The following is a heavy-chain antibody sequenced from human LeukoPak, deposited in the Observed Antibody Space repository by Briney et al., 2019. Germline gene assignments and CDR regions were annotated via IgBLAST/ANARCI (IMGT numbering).Heavy chain of an antibody. CDR1: GFTFNNYW. V-gene: IGHV3-74*01. J-gene: IGHJ4*02. Sequence: GGSPRLSCAASGFTFNNYWMHWVRQAPGKGLVWVSGINSDGSSATYADSVKGRFTISRDNAKNTLYLEMNSLRAEDMAVYYCAIGVVITTAFDNWGQGTPVTVSS. CDR2: INSDGSSA. CDR3: AIGVVITTAFDN. D-gene: IGHD3-22*01.